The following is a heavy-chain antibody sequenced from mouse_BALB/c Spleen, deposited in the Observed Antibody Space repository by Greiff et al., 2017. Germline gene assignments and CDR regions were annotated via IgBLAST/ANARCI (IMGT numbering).Heavy chain of an antibody. CDR3: ARESSQYYALDY. CDR2: INSNGGST. Sequence: EVHLLESGGGLVQPGGSLKLSCAASGFTFTSYGMSWVRQTPDKGLELVATINSNGGSTYYPDSVKGRFTISKDNAKNTLYLQMSSLKSEDTAMYYCARESSQYYALDYWGQGTSVTVSA. V-gene: IGHV5-6-3*01. CDR1: GFTFTSYG. J-gene: IGHJ4*01.